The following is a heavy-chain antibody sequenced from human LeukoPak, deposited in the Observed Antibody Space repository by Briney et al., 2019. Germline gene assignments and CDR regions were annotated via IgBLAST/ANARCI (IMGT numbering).Heavy chain of an antibody. CDR3: ARALAVAGYYYHGMDV. CDR1: GGSINTYY. D-gene: IGHD6-19*01. J-gene: IGHJ6*02. CDR2: IYTSGST. Sequence: SETLSLTCTVSGGSINTYYWSWIRQPAGKGLEWIGRIYTSGSTNYNPSLKSRVTMSVDTSKNQFSLKLSSVTAADTAVYYCARALAVAGYYYHGMDVWGQGTTVTVSS. V-gene: IGHV4-4*07.